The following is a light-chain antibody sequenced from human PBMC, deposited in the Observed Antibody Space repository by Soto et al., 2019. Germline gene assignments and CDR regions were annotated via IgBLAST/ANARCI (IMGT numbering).Light chain of an antibody. Sequence: DIQMTQSPSSVSASVGDRVTITCRASQAISTWLSWYQQKPGKAPKLLLYAASNLQTGVTSSFRGSGSGTDFTPTISSLQPEDSATYYCQQANSFPRTFGQGTKVEIK. J-gene: IGKJ1*01. CDR2: AAS. CDR1: QAISTW. V-gene: IGKV1D-12*01. CDR3: QQANSFPRT.